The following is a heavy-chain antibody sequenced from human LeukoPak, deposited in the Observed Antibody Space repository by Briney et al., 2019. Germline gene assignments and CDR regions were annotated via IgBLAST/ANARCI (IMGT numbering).Heavy chain of an antibody. Sequence: SVKVSCRASGGTFSSYAISWVRQAPGQGLEWMGRIIPIFGTANYAQKFQGRVTITADESTSTAYMELSSLRSEDTAVYYCARVISRITMVRGVITSYYYMDVWGKGTTVTVSS. J-gene: IGHJ6*03. CDR1: GGTFSSYA. V-gene: IGHV1-69*13. CDR2: IIPIFGTA. CDR3: ARVISRITMVRGVITSYYYMDV. D-gene: IGHD3-10*01.